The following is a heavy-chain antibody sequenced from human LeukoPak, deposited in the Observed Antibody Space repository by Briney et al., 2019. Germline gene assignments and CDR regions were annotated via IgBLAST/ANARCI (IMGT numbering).Heavy chain of an antibody. V-gene: IGHV4-61*02. CDR2: IYTSGST. J-gene: IGHJ3*02. D-gene: IGHD3-3*01. CDR3: ARELPGTRDPPYYDFWSGYGAFDI. Sequence: SQTLSLTCTVSGGSISSGSYYWSWIRQPAGKGLEWIGRIYTSGSTNYNPSLKSRVTISVDTSKNQFSLKLSSVTAADTAVYYCARELPGTRDPPYYDFWSGYGAFDIWGQGTMVTVSS. CDR1: GGSISSGSYY.